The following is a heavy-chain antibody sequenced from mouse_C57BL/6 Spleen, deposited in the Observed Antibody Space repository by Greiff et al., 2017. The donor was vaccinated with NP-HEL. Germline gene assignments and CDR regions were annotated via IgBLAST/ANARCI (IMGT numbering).Heavy chain of an antibody. CDR1: GYAFSSSW. CDR2: IYPGDGDT. CDR3: ARNYGSYYFDY. D-gene: IGHD1-1*01. Sequence: QVQLKQSGPELVKPGASVKISCKASGYAFSSSWMNWVKQRPGKGLEWIGRIYPGDGDTNYNGKFKGKATLTADKSSSTASMQLSSLTSEDSAVYFCARNYGSYYFDYWGQGTTLTVSS. V-gene: IGHV1-82*01. J-gene: IGHJ2*01.